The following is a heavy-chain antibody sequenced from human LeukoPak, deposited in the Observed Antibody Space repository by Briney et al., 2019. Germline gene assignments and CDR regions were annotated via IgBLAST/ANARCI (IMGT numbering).Heavy chain of an antibody. CDR2: IYHSGST. J-gene: IGHJ4*02. D-gene: IGHD3-22*01. Sequence: SETLSLTCAVSGGSISSGGYSWSWIRQPPGKGLEWIGYIYHSGSTYYNPSLKSRVTISVDRSKNQFSLKLSSVTAADTAVYYCARDRADSSGWYYLDYWGQGTLVTVSS. CDR3: ARDRADSSGWYYLDY. CDR1: GGSISSGGYS. V-gene: IGHV4-30-2*01.